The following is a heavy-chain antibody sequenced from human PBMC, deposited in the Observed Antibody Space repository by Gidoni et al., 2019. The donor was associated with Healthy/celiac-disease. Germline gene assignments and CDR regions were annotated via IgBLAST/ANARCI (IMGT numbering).Heavy chain of an antibody. J-gene: IGHJ4*02. CDR2: ISGSSSTI. D-gene: IGHD4-17*01. Sequence: EVPLVESGGGLVQPGGSLRLSCAASGFTFRSYSMNWVRQAPGKGLEWVSDISGSSSTIYDADSVKGRFTISRDNAKNSLYLQMNSLRDEDTAVYYCARDLSGDYVNYFDYWGQGTLVTVSS. V-gene: IGHV3-48*02. CDR1: GFTFRSYS. CDR3: ARDLSGDYVNYFDY.